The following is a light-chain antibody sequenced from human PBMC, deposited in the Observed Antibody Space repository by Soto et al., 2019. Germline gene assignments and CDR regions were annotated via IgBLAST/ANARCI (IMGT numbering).Light chain of an antibody. CDR2: GAS. CDR3: QQYGGSPWT. V-gene: IGKV3-20*01. J-gene: IGKJ1*01. Sequence: EIVLTQSPGTLSLSPGERATLSCRASQSVSNSYLAWYQQKPGQAPRLLIYGASSRATGIPDRFSGSGSGTDFALTIGRLEPEDFAVYHCQQYGGSPWTFGQGTKVEIK. CDR1: QSVSNSY.